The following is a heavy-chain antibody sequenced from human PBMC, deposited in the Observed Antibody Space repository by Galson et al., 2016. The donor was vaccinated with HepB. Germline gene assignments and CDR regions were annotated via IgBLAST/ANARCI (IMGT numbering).Heavy chain of an antibody. CDR3: TKDGDSTGYYYSKFN. D-gene: IGHD3-22*01. J-gene: IGHJ4*02. V-gene: IGHV3-21*04. Sequence: SLRLSCAASGFTFSSYYMNWVRQAPGKGLEWVSSISSGRSYIYYADSVKGRFTISRDKSKNTLYLQMNSLRAEDTAVYYCTKDGDSTGYYYSKFNWGQGTLVTVSS. CDR1: GFTFSSYY. CDR2: ISSGRSYI.